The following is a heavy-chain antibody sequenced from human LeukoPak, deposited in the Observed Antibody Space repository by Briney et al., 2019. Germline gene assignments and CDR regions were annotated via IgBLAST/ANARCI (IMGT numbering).Heavy chain of an antibody. CDR3: ARVVQGSAIDY. CDR2: IYYSGST. J-gene: IGHJ4*02. D-gene: IGHD2-15*01. CDR1: GGSISSSSYY. Sequence: SETLSLTCTVSGGSISSSSYYWGWIRQPPGKGLEWIASIYYSGSTYYNPSLKSRVTISVDTSKNQFSLKLSSVTAADTAVYYCARVVQGSAIDYWGQGTLVTVSS. V-gene: IGHV4-39*07.